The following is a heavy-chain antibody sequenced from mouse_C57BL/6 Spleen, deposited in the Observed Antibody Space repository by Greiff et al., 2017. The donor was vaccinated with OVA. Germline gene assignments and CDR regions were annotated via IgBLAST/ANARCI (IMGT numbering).Heavy chain of an antibody. J-gene: IGHJ1*03. V-gene: IGHV5-12*01. CDR3: ARQDGLRYFDV. CDR2: ISNGGGST. Sequence: EVQGVESGGGLVQPGGSLKLSCAASGFTFSDYYMYWVRQTPEKRLEWVAYISNGGGSTYYPDTVKGRFTISRDNAKNTLYLQMSRLKSEDTAMYYCARQDGLRYFDVWGTGTTVTVSS. CDR1: GFTFSDYY. D-gene: IGHD2-3*01.